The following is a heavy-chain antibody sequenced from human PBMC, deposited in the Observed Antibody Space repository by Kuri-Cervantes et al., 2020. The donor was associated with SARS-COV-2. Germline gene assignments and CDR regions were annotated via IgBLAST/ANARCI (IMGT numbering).Heavy chain of an antibody. J-gene: IGHJ6*03. CDR2: INSDGSST. CDR1: GFTFSSYW. Sequence: GGSLRLSCAASGFTFSSYWMHWVRQAPGKGLVWVSRINSDGSSTSYADSVKGRFTISRDNAKNTLYLQMNSLRAEDTAVYYCARDGTRKTYDFWSGYLYYYYYMDVWGKGTTVTVSS. CDR3: ARDGTRKTYDFWSGYLYYYYYMDV. D-gene: IGHD3-3*01. V-gene: IGHV3-74*01.